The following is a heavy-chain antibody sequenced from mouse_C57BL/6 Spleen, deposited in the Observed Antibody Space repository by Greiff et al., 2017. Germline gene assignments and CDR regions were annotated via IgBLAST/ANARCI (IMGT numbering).Heavy chain of an antibody. Sequence: QVQLQQPGAELVRPGSSVKLSCTASGYTFTSYWMHWVKQRPIQGLEWIGNIDPSDSETPYTQKFKDKATLTADKSSSTAYMQLSSLTSEDSAVYYCARLGGSSHYYAIDYWGQGTSVTVSS. J-gene: IGHJ4*01. V-gene: IGHV1-52*01. D-gene: IGHD1-1*01. CDR1: GYTFTSYW. CDR2: IDPSDSET. CDR3: ARLGGSSHYYAIDY.